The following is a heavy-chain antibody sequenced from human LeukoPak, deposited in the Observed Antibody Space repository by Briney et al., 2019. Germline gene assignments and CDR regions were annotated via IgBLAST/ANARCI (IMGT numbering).Heavy chain of an antibody. CDR2: IYSGGNT. Sequence: GGSLRLSCAASGFTVSSNYMSWVRQAPGKGLEWVSVIYSGGNTYYADSVKGRFTISRDNAKNSLYLQMNSLRAEDTAVYYCARGGFIAVAGKGWYFDLWGRGTLVTVSS. CDR1: GFTVSSNY. D-gene: IGHD6-19*01. V-gene: IGHV3-66*01. CDR3: ARGGFIAVAGKGWYFDL. J-gene: IGHJ2*01.